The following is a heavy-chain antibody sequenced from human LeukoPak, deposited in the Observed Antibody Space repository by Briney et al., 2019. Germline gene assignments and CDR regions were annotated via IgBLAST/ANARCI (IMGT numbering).Heavy chain of an antibody. CDR2: IYYSGST. Sequence: SETLSLTCIVSGGSISSSSYYWGWIRHPPGKGLEWIGSIYYSGSTYYNPSLKSRVTISVDTSKNQFSLKLSSVTAADTAVYYCARSIAARVRHQGFDPWGQGTLVTVSS. V-gene: IGHV4-39*07. CDR3: ARSIAARVRHQGFDP. J-gene: IGHJ5*02. CDR1: GGSISSSSYY. D-gene: IGHD6-6*01.